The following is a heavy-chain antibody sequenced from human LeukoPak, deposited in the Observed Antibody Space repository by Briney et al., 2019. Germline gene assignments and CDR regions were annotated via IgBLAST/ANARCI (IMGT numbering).Heavy chain of an antibody. CDR1: GGTFSSYA. Sequence: ASVKVSCKASGGTFSSYAISWVRQAPGQGLEWMGGIIPFFGTANYAQKFQGRVTITADESTSTAYMELSSLRSEDTAVYYCARGLTYYYGSGSSSFDYWGQGTLVTVSS. CDR3: ARGLTYYYGSGSSSFDY. CDR2: IIPFFGTA. V-gene: IGHV1-69*01. D-gene: IGHD3-10*01. J-gene: IGHJ4*02.